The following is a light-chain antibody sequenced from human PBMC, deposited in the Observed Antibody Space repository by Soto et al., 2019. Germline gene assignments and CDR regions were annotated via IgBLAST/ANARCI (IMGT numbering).Light chain of an antibody. J-gene: IGKJ1*01. CDR3: QQCYSTPRT. CDR2: WAS. Sequence: DIVMTQSPDSLAVSLGARATINCKSSQSVLYSSNNKNYLAWYQQKPGQPPKLLIYWASTRESGDPDRFSGSGSETDFTLPIRSLQAEDVAVYYCQQCYSTPRTFGQGTKVEI. V-gene: IGKV4-1*01. CDR1: QSVLYSSNNKNY.